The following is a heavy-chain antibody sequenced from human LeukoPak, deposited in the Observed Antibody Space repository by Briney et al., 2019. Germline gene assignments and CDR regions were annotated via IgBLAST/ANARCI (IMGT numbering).Heavy chain of an antibody. Sequence: SGGSLRLSCAASGFTFSSYAMSWVRQAPGKGLEWVSAISGSGGSTYYADSVKGRFTISRDNSKNTLYLQMNSPRAEDTAVYYCAKYLHYDFWSGYYSWGQGTLVTVSS. J-gene: IGHJ5*02. CDR1: GFTFSSYA. CDR3: AKYLHYDFWSGYYS. CDR2: ISGSGGST. V-gene: IGHV3-23*01. D-gene: IGHD3-3*01.